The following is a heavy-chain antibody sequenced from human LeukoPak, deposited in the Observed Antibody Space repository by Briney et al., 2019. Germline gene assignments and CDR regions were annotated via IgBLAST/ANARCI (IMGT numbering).Heavy chain of an antibody. CDR3: ARDGLHTAHFDY. CDR2: VTDSSDV. V-gene: IGHV3-48*02. J-gene: IGHJ4*02. D-gene: IGHD5-18*01. CDR1: GFTFRTYT. Sequence: GGSLRLSCAASGFTFRTYTMNWVRQVPGKGLEWVSTVTDSSDVHYSDSVKGRFTISRDNARNSLYLQMNSLRDEDTAVYYCARDGLHTAHFDYWGQGTLVTVSS.